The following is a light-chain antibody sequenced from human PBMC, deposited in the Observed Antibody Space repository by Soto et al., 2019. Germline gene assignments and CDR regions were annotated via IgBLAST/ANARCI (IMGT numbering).Light chain of an antibody. Sequence: QSALTQPASVSGSPGQSITISCTGSGTDVGTYNLVSWFQRHPGKAPQLIIYEVTERPSGVSPRFSGSKSVNTASRTIPGLRAEDEADYFCCSFAGRKTWVFGRGTKLTLL. J-gene: IGLJ3*02. V-gene: IGLV2-23*02. CDR2: EVT. CDR1: GTDVGTYNL. CDR3: CSFAGRKTWV.